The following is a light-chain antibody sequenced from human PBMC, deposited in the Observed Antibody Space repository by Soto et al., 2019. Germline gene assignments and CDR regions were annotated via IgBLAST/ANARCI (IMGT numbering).Light chain of an antibody. CDR1: QIFTSNS. Sequence: EIVLTQSPGTLSLSPGEGPTLSCRASQIFTSNSLAWYQQKPGQAPRXXVYGASSRATGISDRFSGSGSGTDLTLTISRLEPEDGEVYDGQHYVSPPITFGQGTRLEIK. J-gene: IGKJ5*01. CDR3: QHYVSPPIT. V-gene: IGKV3-20*01. CDR2: GAS.